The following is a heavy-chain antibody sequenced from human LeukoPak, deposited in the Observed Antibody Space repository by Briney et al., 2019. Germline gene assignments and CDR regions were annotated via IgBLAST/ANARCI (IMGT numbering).Heavy chain of an antibody. CDR2: IKKDGSEK. CDR3: ARADRDSDWYIDDC. Sequence: GGSLRLSCAASGFTFSSYWMSWVRQAPGKGLEWVANIKKDGSEKYYVDSVKGRFTISRDNAKNSLYLQMNNLRAEDTAVYYCARADRDSDWYIDDCWGQGTLVTVSS. V-gene: IGHV3-7*01. CDR1: GFTFSSYW. D-gene: IGHD6-19*01. J-gene: IGHJ4*02.